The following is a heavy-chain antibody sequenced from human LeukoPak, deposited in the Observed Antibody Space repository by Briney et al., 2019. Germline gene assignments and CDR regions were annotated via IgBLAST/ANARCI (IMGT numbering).Heavy chain of an antibody. J-gene: IGHJ4*02. Sequence: GGSLRLSCAASGFTFSSQWMHWVRQAPGKGLVWVSHINSDGSSTRYADSVKGRFTISRDNAKNTLYLQMNRMRVEDTAVYYCARVLKNPYDDYYGSGGYYSGSLDYWGQGTLVTVSS. CDR1: GFTFSSQW. CDR3: ARVLKNPYDDYYGSGGYYSGSLDY. D-gene: IGHD3-22*01. V-gene: IGHV3-74*01. CDR2: INSDGSST.